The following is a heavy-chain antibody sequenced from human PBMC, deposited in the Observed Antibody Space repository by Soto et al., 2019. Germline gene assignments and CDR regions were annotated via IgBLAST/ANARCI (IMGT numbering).Heavy chain of an antibody. J-gene: IGHJ5*02. CDR2: IYVTGAV. D-gene: IGHD2-21*01. CDR1: GAALNSGNYY. V-gene: IGHV4-31*03. Sequence: SETLSLTCIVSGAALNSGNYYWSWIRQVPGKGLEWIGHIYVTGAVDYNPSLRDRITISQDTSERQFSLNLRLVTAADTAVYYCARLRIATNNYKWFAPWGQGTLVTSPQ. CDR3: ARLRIATNNYKWFAP.